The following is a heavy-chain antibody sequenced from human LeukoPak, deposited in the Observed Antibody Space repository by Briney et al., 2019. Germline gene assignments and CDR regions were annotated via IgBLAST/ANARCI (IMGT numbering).Heavy chain of an antibody. CDR2: INKDGSRT. J-gene: IGHJ6*02. V-gene: IGHV3-74*01. CDR1: GFTFSNSW. CDR3: ASYLTSIPSGMDV. D-gene: IGHD2/OR15-2a*01. Sequence: GGSLRLSCAASGFTFSNSWMHWVRQAPGKGLVWVSRINKDGSRTWYADSVKGRFTISRDNAKNTLSLQMNSLRAEDTAVYYCASYLTSIPSGMDVWGQGATVTVSS.